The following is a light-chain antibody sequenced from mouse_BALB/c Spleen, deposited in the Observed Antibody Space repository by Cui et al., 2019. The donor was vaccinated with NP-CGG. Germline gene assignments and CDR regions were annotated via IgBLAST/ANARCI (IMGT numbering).Light chain of an antibody. CDR3: ALWYSNHWV. CDR1: TGAVTTSNY. CDR2: CTN. Sequence: QAVVTQESALTTSPGETVTLTCRSSTGAVTTSNYANWVQEKPDHLFTCLISCTNNRAPGVPARFSGSLIGDKAALTITGAQTEDEAIYFCALWYSNHWVFGGGTKLTVL. J-gene: IGLJ1*01. V-gene: IGLV1*01.